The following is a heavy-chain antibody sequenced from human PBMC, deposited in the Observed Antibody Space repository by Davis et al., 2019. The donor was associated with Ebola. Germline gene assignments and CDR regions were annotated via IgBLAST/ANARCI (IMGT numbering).Heavy chain of an antibody. Sequence: AASVKVSCKASGYTFTGYYMHWVRQAPGQGLEWMGWINPNSGGTNYAQKFQGWVTITRDTSASTAYMELSSLRSEDTAVYYCARDQTYYSNYVNFDYWGQGTLVTVSS. D-gene: IGHD4-11*01. J-gene: IGHJ4*02. CDR1: GYTFTGYY. CDR3: ARDQTYYSNYVNFDY. CDR2: INPNSGGT. V-gene: IGHV1-2*04.